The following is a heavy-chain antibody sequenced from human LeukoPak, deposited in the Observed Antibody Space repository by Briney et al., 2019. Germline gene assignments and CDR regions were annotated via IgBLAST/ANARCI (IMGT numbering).Heavy chain of an antibody. J-gene: IGHJ6*02. Sequence: GGSLRLSCAASGLTFRNYAMNWVRQAPGKGREWVSGISDSGRTTYYADSVKGRFTISRDNSKNTLYVQMNSLRAEDTAVYYCARWAERGDYGLYYYYGMDVWGQGTTVTVSS. V-gene: IGHV3-23*01. CDR2: ISDSGRTT. CDR3: ARWAERGDYGLYYYYGMDV. CDR1: GLTFRNYA. D-gene: IGHD4/OR15-4a*01.